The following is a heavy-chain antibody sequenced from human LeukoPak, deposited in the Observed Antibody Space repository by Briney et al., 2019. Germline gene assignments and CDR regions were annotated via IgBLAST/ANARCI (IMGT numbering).Heavy chain of an antibody. D-gene: IGHD1-1*01. CDR2: IYHSGST. CDR1: GYSISSGYY. Sequence: PSETPSLTCAVSGYSISSGYYWGWIRQPPGKGLEWIGSIYHSGSTYYNPSLKSRVTISVDTSKNQFSLKLSSVTAADTAVYYCARVVVQLGDWFDPWGQGTLVTVSS. CDR3: ARVVVQLGDWFDP. J-gene: IGHJ5*02. V-gene: IGHV4-38-2*01.